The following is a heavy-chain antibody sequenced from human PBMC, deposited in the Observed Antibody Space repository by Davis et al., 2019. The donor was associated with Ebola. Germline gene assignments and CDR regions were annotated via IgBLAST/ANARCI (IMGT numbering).Heavy chain of an antibody. V-gene: IGHV3-13*01. CDR2: IGTAGDT. J-gene: IGHJ6*02. CDR3: ARDLGDYYYYGMDV. CDR1: GFTFSSYD. Sequence: GESLKISCAASGFTFSSYDMHWVRQATGKGLEWVSAIGTAGDTYYPGSVKGRFTISRENAKNSLYLQMNSLRAEDTAVYYCARDLGDYYYYGMDVWGQGTTVTASS. D-gene: IGHD3-16*01.